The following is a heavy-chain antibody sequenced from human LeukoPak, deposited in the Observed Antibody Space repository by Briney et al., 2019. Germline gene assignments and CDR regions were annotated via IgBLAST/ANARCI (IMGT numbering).Heavy chain of an antibody. V-gene: IGHV4-39*01. CDR2: IYYSGST. CDR1: GGSISSSSYY. CDR3: ARHHGSGSYPLYYFDY. J-gene: IGHJ4*02. Sequence: SQTLSLTCTVSGGSISSSSYYWGWIRQPPGKGLEWIGSIYYSGSTYYNPSLKSRVTISVDTSKNQFSLKLSSVTAADTAVYYCARHHGSGSYPLYYFDYWGQGTLVTVSS. D-gene: IGHD3-10*01.